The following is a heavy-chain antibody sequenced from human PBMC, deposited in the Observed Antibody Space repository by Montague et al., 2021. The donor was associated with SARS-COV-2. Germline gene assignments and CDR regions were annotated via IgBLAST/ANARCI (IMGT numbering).Heavy chain of an antibody. CDR1: GGSISSCGYY. J-gene: IGHJ4*02. V-gene: IGHV4-31*03. D-gene: IGHD6-13*01. Sequence: TLSLTCIVSGGSISSCGYYWSWIRQHPGKGLEWIGYIYYSGSTYYTPSLKSRLSISLDTSKNYFSLRLISVTAADTSVYYCARSESPSYSSSPFDYWGQGTLVTVSS. CDR3: ARSESPSYSSSPFDY. CDR2: IYYSGST.